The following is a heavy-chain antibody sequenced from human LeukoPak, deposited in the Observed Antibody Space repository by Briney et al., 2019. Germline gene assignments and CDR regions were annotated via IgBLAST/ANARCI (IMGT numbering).Heavy chain of an antibody. J-gene: IGHJ4*02. CDR2: SRNRAKSYTT. CDR1: GFTFSDHY. V-gene: IGHV3-72*01. CDR3: SRDATGDH. Sequence: GSLSLSCAVYGFTFSDHYMDWVRQAPGKGLEWVGRSRNRAKSYTTDYAASVKGRFTISRYDSKSTLYLQMNSLETEDTAVYYCSRDATGDHWGQGTLVSVSS.